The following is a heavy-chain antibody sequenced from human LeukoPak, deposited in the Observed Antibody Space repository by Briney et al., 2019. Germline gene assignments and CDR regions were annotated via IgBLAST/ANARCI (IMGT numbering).Heavy chain of an antibody. CDR2: ISTYTGNT. V-gene: IGHV1-18*01. J-gene: IGHJ3*02. D-gene: IGHD3-22*01. Sequence: ASVKVSCMTSGYTFTSYAISWVRQAPGQGLECMGWISTYTGNTDYAQKLQGRVTMTTDTSTSTAYMELRSLSSDDTAVYYCARVLVVSSDAFDIWGQGTMVTVSS. CDR3: ARVLVVSSDAFDI. CDR1: GYTFTSYA.